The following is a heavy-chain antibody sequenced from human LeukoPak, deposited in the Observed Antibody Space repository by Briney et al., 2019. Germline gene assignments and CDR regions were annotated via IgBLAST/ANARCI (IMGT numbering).Heavy chain of an antibody. CDR2: FDPEDGET. CDR1: GYTLTELS. J-gene: IGHJ6*02. D-gene: IGHD6-19*01. Sequence: ASVKVSCKVSGYTLTELSMHWVRQAPGKGLEWMGGFDPEDGETIYAQKFQGRVTMTEDTSTDTAYMELSSLRSEDTAVYYCATDTPRIAVAGTYYYYYGMDVWGQGTTVTVSS. CDR3: ATDTPRIAVAGTYYYYYGMDV. V-gene: IGHV1-24*01.